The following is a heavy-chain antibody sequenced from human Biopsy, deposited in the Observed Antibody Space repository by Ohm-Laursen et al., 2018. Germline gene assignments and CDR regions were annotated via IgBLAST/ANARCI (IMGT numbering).Heavy chain of an antibody. CDR3: ARGPYGDNAGAFDV. CDR2: FSHTGTT. V-gene: IGHV4-34*01. J-gene: IGHJ3*01. D-gene: IGHD4/OR15-4a*01. Sequence: TLSLTWAVDGGSFSGYDWTWIRQPPGKGLEWVGEFSHTGTTIYNPSLKSRLTISVDKSKNHFSLRLTSVTAADTATYFCARGPYGDNAGAFDVWSQGTVVTVSS. CDR1: GGSFSGYD.